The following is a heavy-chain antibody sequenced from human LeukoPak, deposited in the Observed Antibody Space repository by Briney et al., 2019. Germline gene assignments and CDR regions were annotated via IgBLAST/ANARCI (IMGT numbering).Heavy chain of an antibody. CDR2: ISYDGSNK. Sequence: PGGSLRLSCAASGFTFSSYAMHWVRQAPGKGLEWVAVISYDGSNKYYADSVKGRFTISRDNSKNTLYLQMNSLRAEDTAVYYCASYLSTLGDYYMDVWGKGATVTVSS. D-gene: IGHD2-2*01. J-gene: IGHJ6*03. V-gene: IGHV3-30-3*01. CDR1: GFTFSSYA. CDR3: ASYLSTLGDYYMDV.